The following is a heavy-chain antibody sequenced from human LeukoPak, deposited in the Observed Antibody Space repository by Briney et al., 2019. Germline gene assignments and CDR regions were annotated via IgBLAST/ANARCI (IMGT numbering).Heavy chain of an antibody. CDR1: GYTFIDYY. CDR2: INPNSGGT. Sequence: GASVKVSCKASGYTFIDYYMHWVRQAPGQGLEWMGWINPNSGGTNYAQNFQGRVTMTRDTSISTAYMELSRLRSDDTAVYYCAVTGYSSSSPLGYWGQGTLVTVSS. D-gene: IGHD6-6*01. J-gene: IGHJ4*02. V-gene: IGHV1-2*02. CDR3: AVTGYSSSSPLGY.